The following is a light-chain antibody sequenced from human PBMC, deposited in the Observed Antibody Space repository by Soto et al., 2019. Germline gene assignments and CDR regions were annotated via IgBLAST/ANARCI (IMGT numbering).Light chain of an antibody. J-gene: IGKJ5*01. CDR3: QQYGSSPPIT. CDR2: GAS. Sequence: DIVLTQSPGTLSLSPGERATLSCSASQSVSSSYLAWYQQKPGQAPRLLIYGASSRATGIPDRFSGSGSGTDFTLTISRLEPEDFAVYYCQQYGSSPPITCGQGTRLEIK. CDR1: QSVSSSY. V-gene: IGKV3-20*01.